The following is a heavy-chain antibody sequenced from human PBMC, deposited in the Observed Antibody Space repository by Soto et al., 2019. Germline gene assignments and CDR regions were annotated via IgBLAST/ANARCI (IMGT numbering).Heavy chain of an antibody. CDR1: RGTFSSNA. CDR3: ARARRRWLLTGYDYYGMDV. CDR2: IVPVLGST. J-gene: IGHJ6*02. D-gene: IGHD3-9*01. Sequence: QVQLVQSGTELRKPGSSVKVSCKVSRGTFSSNAIRWLRQAPGQGLEWIGVIVPVLGSTTYSEKFQGRLTITADKSTSTAYMELSSLRSDDTAVYYCARARRRWLLTGYDYYGMDVWGQGTTVIVSS. V-gene: IGHV1-69*06.